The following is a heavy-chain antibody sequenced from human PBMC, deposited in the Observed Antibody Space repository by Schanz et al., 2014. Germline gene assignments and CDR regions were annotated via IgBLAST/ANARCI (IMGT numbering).Heavy chain of an antibody. CDR2: INPSSGTT. J-gene: IGHJ4*02. CDR3: ARGGFFDSTSFDS. D-gene: IGHD2-2*01. V-gene: IGHV1-46*03. Sequence: QVQLVQTGAEAKKPGLSVKVSCTSSGYTSTTYYIHWVQHAPGQGIEWIGKINPSSGTTWIAQNCQGRLTVTRDTSTSTVNMELSSLRSEEAAVYYWARGGFFDSTSFDSWGQGTLVTVSS. CDR1: GYTSTTYY.